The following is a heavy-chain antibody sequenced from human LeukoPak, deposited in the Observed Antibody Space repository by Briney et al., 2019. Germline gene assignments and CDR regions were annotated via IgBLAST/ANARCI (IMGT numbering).Heavy chain of an antibody. CDR3: VRGGWELDY. Sequence: GGSLRLSCAASGFTVRDFWMAWVRQAPGKGLEWVAHIKEDRTADYYVDSVKGRFTISKDDGKNSLHLQMNGLRVEDTVVYYCVRGGWELDYWGQGTLVTVSS. J-gene: IGHJ4*02. D-gene: IGHD4-23*01. V-gene: IGHV3-7*01. CDR2: IKEDRTAD. CDR1: GFTVRDFW.